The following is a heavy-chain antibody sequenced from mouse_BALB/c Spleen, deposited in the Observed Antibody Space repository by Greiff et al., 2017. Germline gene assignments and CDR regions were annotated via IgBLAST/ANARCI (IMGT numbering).Heavy chain of an antibody. CDR3: ARSGRSYYFDY. Sequence: VQLQQPGAELVKPGASVKLSCKASGYTFTSYWMHWVKQRPGQGLEWIGEINPSNGRTNYNEKFKSKATLTVDKSSSTAYMQLSSMTSEDSAVYYCARSGRSYYFDYWGQGTTLTVSS. D-gene: IGHD3-2*02. CDR2: INPSNGRT. CDR1: GYTFTSYW. V-gene: IGHV1S81*02. J-gene: IGHJ2*01.